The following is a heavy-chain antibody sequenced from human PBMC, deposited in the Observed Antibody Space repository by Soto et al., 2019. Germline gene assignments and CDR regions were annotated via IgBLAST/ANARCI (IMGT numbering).Heavy chain of an antibody. V-gene: IGHV1-8*01. D-gene: IGHD3-16*01. CDR3: AREGASGMDV. CDR1: GYTFTSYA. Sequence: QVQLVQSGAEVKKPGASVKVSCKASGYTFTSYAINWVRQAPGQGLEWMGWMNPNSGNTGEAQKFQGRITMTKNTPISTAYRELSSLRSEETAMYDSAREGASGMDVWGQGTTVTVSS. J-gene: IGHJ6*02. CDR2: MNPNSGNT.